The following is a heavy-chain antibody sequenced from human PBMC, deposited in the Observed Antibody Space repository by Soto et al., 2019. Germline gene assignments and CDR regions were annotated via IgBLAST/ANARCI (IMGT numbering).Heavy chain of an antibody. D-gene: IGHD6-6*01. CDR2: ISGSDDST. CDR1: GFTFSSYA. V-gene: IGHV3-23*01. Sequence: VQLLESGGGLVQPGESLRLSCAASGFTFSSYAMSWVRQAPGKGLEGVSVISGSDDSTYYADSVKGRFTISGDKYKNTLYLQMNSLRAEDTAVYDCAKRSSSSTFDYWGQGTLVTVSS. CDR3: AKRSSSSTFDY. J-gene: IGHJ4*02.